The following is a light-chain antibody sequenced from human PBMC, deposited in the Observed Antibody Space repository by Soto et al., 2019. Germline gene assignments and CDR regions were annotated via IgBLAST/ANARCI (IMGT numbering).Light chain of an antibody. CDR1: SSNIGNNY. J-gene: IGLJ1*01. CDR3: GTWDSSLNLYV. CDR2: DNN. V-gene: IGLV1-51*01. Sequence: QSVLTQPPSVSAAPGQKVTISCSGSSSNIGNNYVSWYQQLPGTAPKLLIYDNNKRPSGIPDRFSGSKSGTSATLGITGLQTGDDADYYCGTWDSSLNLYVFGTGTKLTVL.